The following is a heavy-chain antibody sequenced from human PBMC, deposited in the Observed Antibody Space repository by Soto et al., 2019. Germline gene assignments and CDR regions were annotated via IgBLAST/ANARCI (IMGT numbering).Heavy chain of an antibody. CDR2: ISYDGSNK. J-gene: IGHJ4*02. V-gene: IGHV3-30*03. D-gene: IGHD5-18*01. Sequence: PGGSLRLSTAASGFTFSSYGMHWVRQAPGKGLEWVAVISYDGSNKYYADSVKGRFTISRDNSKNTLYLQMNSLRAEDTAVYYCVRNTARDYWGQGTLVTVSS. CDR1: GFTFSSYG. CDR3: VRNTARDY.